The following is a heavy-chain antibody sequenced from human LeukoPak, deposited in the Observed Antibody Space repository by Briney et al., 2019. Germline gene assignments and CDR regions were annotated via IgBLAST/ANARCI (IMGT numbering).Heavy chain of an antibody. CDR1: GYTLTELS. D-gene: IGHD1-26*01. V-gene: IGHV1-24*01. CDR2: FDPEDGET. CDR3: AATVQHRGFLRELLLSLDY. J-gene: IGHJ4*02. Sequence: GASVKVSCKVSGYTLTELSMHWVRQAPGKGLEWMGGFDPEDGETIYAQKFQGRVTMTEDTSTDTAYMELSSLRSEDTAVYYCAATVQHRGFLRELLLSLDYWGQGTLVTVSS.